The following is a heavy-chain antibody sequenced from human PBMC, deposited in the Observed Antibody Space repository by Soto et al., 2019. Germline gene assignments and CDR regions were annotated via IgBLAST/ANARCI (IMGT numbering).Heavy chain of an antibody. CDR1: GYTFTGYY. V-gene: IGHV1-2*04. J-gene: IGHJ6*02. Sequence: ASVKVACKASGYTFTGYYMHWVRQAPGQGLEWMGWINPNSGGTNYAQKFQGWVTMTRDTSISTAYMELSRLRSDDTAVYYCAREASYDSSGYYSWSPPGSYGMDVWGQGTTVTVSS. CDR2: INPNSGGT. D-gene: IGHD3-22*01. CDR3: AREASYDSSGYYSWSPPGSYGMDV.